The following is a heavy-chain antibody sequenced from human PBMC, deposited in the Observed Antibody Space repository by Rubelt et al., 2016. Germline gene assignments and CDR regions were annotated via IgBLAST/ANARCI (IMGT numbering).Heavy chain of an antibody. J-gene: IGHJ4*02. D-gene: IGHD1-1*01. CDR2: ISAYNGNT. Sequence: QVQLVQSGSELKKPGASVKVSCKASGYTFTSYAMNWVRQAPGQGLEWMGWISAYNGNTNYARKLLGRVTMTTGTSTSTVVMERRGLSADDTAVYYCARESMSTGAYDYWGQGTLVTVSS. CDR3: ARESMSTGAYDY. V-gene: IGHV1-18*01. CDR1: GYTFTSYA.